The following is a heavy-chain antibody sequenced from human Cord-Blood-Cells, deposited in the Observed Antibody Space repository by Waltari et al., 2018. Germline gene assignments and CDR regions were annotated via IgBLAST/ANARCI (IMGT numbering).Heavy chain of an antibody. CDR3: ARVVGATSFWYFDL. Sequence: QVQLVQSGAEVKKPGSSVKVSCKASGGTFSSYAISWVRQAPGQGLEWMGGIIPIFGTANYAQKFQGRVTITADESTSTAYMELSSLRSEDTAVYYCARVVGATSFWYFDLWGRGTLVTVSS. CDR1: GGTFSSYA. V-gene: IGHV1-69*01. D-gene: IGHD1-26*01. J-gene: IGHJ2*01. CDR2: IIPIFGTA.